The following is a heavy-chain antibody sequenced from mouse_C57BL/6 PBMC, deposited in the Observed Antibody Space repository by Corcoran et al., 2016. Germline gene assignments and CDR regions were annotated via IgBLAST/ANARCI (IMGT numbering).Heavy chain of an antibody. J-gene: IGHJ2*01. Sequence: EVQVQQSGAELVRPGASVKLSCTASGFNINDYYMHWVKQRPEQGQGWIGRIDPEDGDTEYAPKFQGKATMTADTSSNTAYLQLSSPTSEDTAVYYCTRYSNYVFDYWGQGTTLTVSS. CDR3: TRYSNYVFDY. CDR1: GFNINDYY. V-gene: IGHV14-1*01. D-gene: IGHD2-5*01. CDR2: IDPEDGDT.